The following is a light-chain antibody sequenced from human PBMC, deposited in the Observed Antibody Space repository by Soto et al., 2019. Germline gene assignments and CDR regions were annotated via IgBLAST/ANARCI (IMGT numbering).Light chain of an antibody. CDR3: SSYTTSNTRQIV. CDR1: SSDVGGYNY. Sequence: QSVLTQPASVSGSPGQSITISCTGTSSDVGGYNYVSWYQHHPGKAHKLIILDVSNRPSGVSNPFSGSKSGNTASLTIFGLQPEDEADYYCSSYTTSNTRQIVFGTGTRSPS. J-gene: IGLJ1*01. V-gene: IGLV2-14*03. CDR2: DVS.